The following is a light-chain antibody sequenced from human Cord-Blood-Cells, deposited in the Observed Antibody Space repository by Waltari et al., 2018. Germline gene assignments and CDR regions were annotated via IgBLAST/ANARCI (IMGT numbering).Light chain of an antibody. CDR2: GAS. Sequence: IVLTQSPGTLSLSPGERATLTCRASQSVSSSYLAWYQQKPGQAPRRLIYGASSRATGIPGRFSGSGSGTDFTLTISRLEPEDFAVYYCQQYGSSPRSFGQGTKLEIK. J-gene: IGKJ2*03. V-gene: IGKV3-20*01. CDR3: QQYGSSPRS. CDR1: QSVSSSY.